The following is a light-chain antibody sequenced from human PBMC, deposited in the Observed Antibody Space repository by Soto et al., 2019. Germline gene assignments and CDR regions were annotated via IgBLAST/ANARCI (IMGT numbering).Light chain of an antibody. CDR3: QQSYTTPIT. CDR1: QRINTY. J-gene: IGKJ5*01. V-gene: IGKV1-39*01. CDR2: DAS. Sequence: DIEMTQSPSSLSASVGDRVAITCRASQRINTYLNWYQQKAGKAPKVLIFDASNLQAGVPSRFSGSGSGTDFTLTISSLQPEDFADYFCQQSYTTPITFGQGTRLEIK.